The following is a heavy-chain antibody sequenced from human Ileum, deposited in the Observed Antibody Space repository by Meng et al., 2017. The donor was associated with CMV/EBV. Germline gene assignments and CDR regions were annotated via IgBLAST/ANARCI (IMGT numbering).Heavy chain of an antibody. CDR1: GYTFTGYY. CDR2: ISTYSGNT. V-gene: IGHV1-18*04. CDR3: ARGGLYSNSKVDY. Sequence: ASVKVSCKASGYTFTGYYMHWVRLAPGQGLEWMGWISTYSGNTNYAQKLQGRVTMTTDTSTNTAYMELRSLRSDDTAVYYCARGGLYSNSKVDYWGQGTLVTVSS. J-gene: IGHJ4*02. D-gene: IGHD6-6*01.